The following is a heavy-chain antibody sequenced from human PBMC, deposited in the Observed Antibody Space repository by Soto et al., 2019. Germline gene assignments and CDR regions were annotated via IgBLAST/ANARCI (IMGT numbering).Heavy chain of an antibody. CDR3: ARELGEYNKWPAHNFDN. CDR1: GFIFRSYG. Sequence: GESLKIPCAASGFIFRSYGMHWVRQAPGKGLEWVAVIWFDGSTTYYADSVKGRFTISRDNPKNTLYLQMNSLRAEDTAVYYCARELGEYNKWPAHNFDNWGQGALVTVSS. V-gene: IGHV3-33*01. J-gene: IGHJ4*02. D-gene: IGHD4-17*01. CDR2: IWFDGSTT.